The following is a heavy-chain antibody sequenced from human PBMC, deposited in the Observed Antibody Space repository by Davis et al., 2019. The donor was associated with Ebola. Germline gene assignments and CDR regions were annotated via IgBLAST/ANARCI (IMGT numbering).Heavy chain of an antibody. D-gene: IGHD3-22*01. CDR2: MYYSGST. J-gene: IGHJ5*02. V-gene: IGHV4-39*07. Sequence: PSETLSLTCTVSGGSISEGIHYWSWIRQPPGKGLEWIGTMYYSGSTYYNPSPKSRLTLSVDTSRNHFSLDLTSVTAADTAIYYCARNSSGFGHYDHWGQGILITVSS. CDR3: ARNSSGFGHYDH. CDR1: GGSISEGIHY.